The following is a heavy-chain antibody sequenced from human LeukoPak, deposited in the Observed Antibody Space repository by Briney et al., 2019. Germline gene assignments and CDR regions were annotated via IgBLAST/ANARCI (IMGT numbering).Heavy chain of an antibody. CDR1: GASFSGSY. J-gene: IGHJ4*02. D-gene: IGHD4-17*01. V-gene: IGHV4-34*01. CDR3: ATIYGDYSDFDS. CDR2: ITHDGRI. Sequence: TSETLSLTCAVYGASFSGSYWSWVRQPPGKGLEWIGEITHDGRINYDPSLKSRVTISVDTSMNQFSLKLTSVTAADTAVHYCATIYGDYSDFDSWGQGTLVTVSS.